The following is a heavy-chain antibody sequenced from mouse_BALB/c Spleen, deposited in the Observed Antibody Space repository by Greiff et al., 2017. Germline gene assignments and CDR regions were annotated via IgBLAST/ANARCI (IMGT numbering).Heavy chain of an antibody. V-gene: IGHV7-1*02. J-gene: IGHJ3*01. CDR2: SRNKANDYTT. Sequence: EVNVVESGGGLVQPGGSLRLSCATSGFTFSDFYMEWVRQPPGKRLEWIAASRNKANDYTTEYSASVKGRFIVSRDTSQSILYLQMNALRAEDTAIYYCARDADFSRFAYWGQGTLVTVSA. CDR3: ARDADFSRFAY. CDR1: GFTFSDFY.